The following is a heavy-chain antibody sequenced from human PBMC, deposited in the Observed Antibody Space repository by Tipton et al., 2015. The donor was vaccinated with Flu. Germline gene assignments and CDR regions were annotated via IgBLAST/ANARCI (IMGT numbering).Heavy chain of an antibody. CDR3: ARVGASGYYDFWSGYYTGGYVQH. J-gene: IGHJ1*01. Sequence: TLSLTCTVSGGSISSSSYYWGWLRQPPGKGLEWIGSIYYSGSTYYNPSLKSRVTISVDTSKNQFSLKLSSVTAADTAVYYCARVGASGYYDFWSGYYTGGYVQHWGQGTLVTVSS. V-gene: IGHV4-39*07. CDR1: GGSISSSSYY. D-gene: IGHD3-3*01. CDR2: IYYSGST.